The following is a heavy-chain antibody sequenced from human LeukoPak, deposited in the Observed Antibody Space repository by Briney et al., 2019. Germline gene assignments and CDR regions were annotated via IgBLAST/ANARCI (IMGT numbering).Heavy chain of an antibody. CDR1: GFAFSNYA. CDR2: SSGNGDST. J-gene: IGHJ4*02. CDR3: ARDSNWNNGGFDY. V-gene: IGHV3-23*01. D-gene: IGHD1/OR15-1a*01. Sequence: WGSLRLSCGASGFAFSNYAMTWVRQGPGKGLEWVSTSSGNGDSTYYGESVKGRFTISRDNVKNTLHLQMSSLRAEDTAIYYCARDSNWNNGGFDYWGQGTLVTVSA.